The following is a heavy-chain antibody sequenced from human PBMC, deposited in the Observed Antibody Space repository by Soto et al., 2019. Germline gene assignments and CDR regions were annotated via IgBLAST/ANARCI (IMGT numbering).Heavy chain of an antibody. Sequence: GGSLRLSCAASGFTFSSYWMSWVRQAPGKGLEWVANIKQDGSEKYYVDPVKGRFTISRENAKNSLYLQMNSLRDEDTAVYYCARDVSGYYDSSGYYGSYYYYGMDVWGQGTTVTVSS. CDR2: IKQDGSEK. V-gene: IGHV3-7*01. CDR3: ARDVSGYYDSSGYYGSYYYYGMDV. CDR1: GFTFSSYW. D-gene: IGHD3-22*01. J-gene: IGHJ6*02.